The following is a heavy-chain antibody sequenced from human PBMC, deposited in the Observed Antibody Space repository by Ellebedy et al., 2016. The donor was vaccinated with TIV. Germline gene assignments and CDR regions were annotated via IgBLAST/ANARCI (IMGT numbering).Heavy chain of an antibody. CDR2: ISYDGYSK. Sequence: PGGSLRLSCAASGFTLSNYAMHWVRQAPGKRLEWVAVISYDGYSKNYAYSVKGRFTISRDIPRNALSLQMNSLRGDDTAVYFCARHFVPYSRSSLLAFDIWGQGTMVTVSS. D-gene: IGHD6-6*01. V-gene: IGHV3-30-3*01. CDR1: GFTLSNYA. J-gene: IGHJ3*02. CDR3: ARHFVPYSRSSLLAFDI.